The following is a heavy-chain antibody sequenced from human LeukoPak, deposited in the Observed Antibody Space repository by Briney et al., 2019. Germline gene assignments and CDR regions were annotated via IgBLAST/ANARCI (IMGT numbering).Heavy chain of an antibody. Sequence: GGSLRLSCAASGFTLSNHGMHWVRQAPGKGLEWVAFIRYDGSNKYYADSVKGRFTISRDNSKNTLYLQMNSLRAEDTAVYYCAKDLWFGELLPYYFDYWGQGTLVTVSS. CDR1: GFTLSNHG. J-gene: IGHJ4*02. D-gene: IGHD3-10*01. CDR2: IRYDGSNK. V-gene: IGHV3-30*02. CDR3: AKDLWFGELLPYYFDY.